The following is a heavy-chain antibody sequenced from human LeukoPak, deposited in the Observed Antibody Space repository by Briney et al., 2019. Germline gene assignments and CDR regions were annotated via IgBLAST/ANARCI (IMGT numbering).Heavy chain of an antibody. CDR1: GFTFSSYL. V-gene: IGHV3-7*04. Sequence: PGGSLRLSCAASGFTFSSYLMSWVRQSPGKGLEWVANIKEDGSQKYYVDSVKGRFTISRDNAKNSLYLQMNSLRGEDTAVYYCARGLTRCDYWGQGTLVTVSS. CDR2: IKEDGSQK. J-gene: IGHJ4*02. CDR3: ARGLTRCDY. D-gene: IGHD5-24*01.